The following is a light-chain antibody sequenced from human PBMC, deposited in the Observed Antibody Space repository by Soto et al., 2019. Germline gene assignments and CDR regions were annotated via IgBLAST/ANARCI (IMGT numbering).Light chain of an antibody. J-gene: IGKJ1*01. CDR3: QQYHIWPPWT. V-gene: IGKV3-15*01. CDR1: QSIRSN. CDR2: GAS. Sequence: EIVMTQPPDTLSVSPGEGATLSCRVSQSIRSNLAWYQQRPGQAPRLLMYGASTRADGIPARFTGSGSGTEFTLTISSLQSEDFAVYYCQQYHIWPPWTSGQGTKVDI.